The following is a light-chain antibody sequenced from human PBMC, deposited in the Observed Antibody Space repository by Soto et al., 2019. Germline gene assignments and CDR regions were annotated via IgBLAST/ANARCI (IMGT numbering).Light chain of an antibody. CDR3: ATWDDSLNAVV. V-gene: IGLV1-44*01. J-gene: IGLJ2*01. CDR2: SSN. CDR1: SSNIGSNT. Sequence: QSVLTQPPSASGTPGQRVTISCSGSSSNIGSNTVNWYQQLPGTAPKLLIYSSNQRPSGVPDRFSGSKSGTSASLAISGLQSEDAADYYCATWDDSLNAVVFGGGTKVTVL.